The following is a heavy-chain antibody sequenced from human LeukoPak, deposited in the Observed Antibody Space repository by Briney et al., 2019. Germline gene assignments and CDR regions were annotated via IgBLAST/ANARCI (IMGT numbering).Heavy chain of an antibody. V-gene: IGHV4-39*07. CDR2: IYYSGST. Sequence: SATLSLTCTVSGGSISSSSYYWGWIRQPPGKGLEWIGSIYYSGSTYYNPSLKSRVTISVDTSKNQFSLKLSSVTAADTAVYYCARISKTMTTVVLRYYFDYWGQGTLVTVSS. CDR1: GGSISSSSYY. J-gene: IGHJ4*02. CDR3: ARISKTMTTVVLRYYFDY. D-gene: IGHD4-23*01.